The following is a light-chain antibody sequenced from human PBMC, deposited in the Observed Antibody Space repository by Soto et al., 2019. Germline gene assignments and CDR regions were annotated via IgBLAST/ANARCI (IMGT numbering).Light chain of an antibody. V-gene: IGKV1-33*01. J-gene: IGKJ3*01. CDR3: QQYDDLTPT. CDR2: DAS. Sequence: DIQMTQSPSSLSASVGDRVTITCQASQHISTYLNWFQQKPGKAPELLIYDASNLVPGVPSRFSGSGSVTDFTFTISSLQPEDIATYYCQQYDDLTPTFGPRTKVDIK. CDR1: QHISTY.